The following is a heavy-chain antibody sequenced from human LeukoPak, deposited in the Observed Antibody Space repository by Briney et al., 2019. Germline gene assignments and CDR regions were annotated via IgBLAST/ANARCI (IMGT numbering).Heavy chain of an antibody. CDR1: GFTFSSYA. D-gene: IGHD5-18*01. Sequence: PGGSLRLSCAASGFTFSSYAMSWVRQAPGKGLEWVSAISGSGGSTYYADSVKGRFTISRDNSKNTLYLQMNSLRAEDTAVYYCAKDRGYSYGYFDWFDPWGQGTLVTVSS. CDR2: ISGSGGST. J-gene: IGHJ5*02. CDR3: AKDRGYSYGYFDWFDP. V-gene: IGHV3-23*01.